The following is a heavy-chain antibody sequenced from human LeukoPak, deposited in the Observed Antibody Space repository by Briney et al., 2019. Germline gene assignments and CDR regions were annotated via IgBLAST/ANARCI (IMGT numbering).Heavy chain of an antibody. CDR2: ISSSSSYI. CDR3: ARDNGGNSGLDY. CDR1: GFTFSSYS. V-gene: IGHV3-21*01. J-gene: IGHJ4*02. Sequence: SGGSLRLSCAASGFTFSSYSMNWVRQAPGKGLEWVSSISSSSSYIYYADSVKGRFTISRDNAKNSLYLQMNSLRAEDTAVYYCARDNGGNSGLDYWGQGTLVTVSS. D-gene: IGHD4-23*01.